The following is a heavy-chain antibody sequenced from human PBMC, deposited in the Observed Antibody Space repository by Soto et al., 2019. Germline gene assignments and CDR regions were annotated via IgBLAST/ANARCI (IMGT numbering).Heavy chain of an antibody. Sequence: VQLVESGGGLVQPGGSLRLSCAASGFTFSNYWMHWVRQAPGKGLVWLSRINTDGSDTFYADSVKGRFTISRDNPKKTLYLQMSSLRADDTAVYYCAKGRAVGTDWGQATLVTVSS. V-gene: IGHV3-74*01. CDR3: AKGRAVGTD. CDR2: INTDGSDT. D-gene: IGHD2-21*02. J-gene: IGHJ4*02. CDR1: GFTFSNYW.